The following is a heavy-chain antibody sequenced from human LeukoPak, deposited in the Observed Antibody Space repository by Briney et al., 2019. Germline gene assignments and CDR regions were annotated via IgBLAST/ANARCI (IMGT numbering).Heavy chain of an antibody. CDR2: ISGSGGST. J-gene: IGHJ4*02. D-gene: IGHD3-10*02. CDR1: GVTFSSYA. Sequence: GGSLRLSRAASGVTFSSYAMSWVRQTPGKGLEWASVISGSGGSTDYADSVKGRFTISRDNSKNTLYVQMNSLRAEDTAVYYCAKGSTMYTAYYFDYWGQGTLVTVSS. CDR3: AKGSTMYTAYYFDY. V-gene: IGHV3-23*01.